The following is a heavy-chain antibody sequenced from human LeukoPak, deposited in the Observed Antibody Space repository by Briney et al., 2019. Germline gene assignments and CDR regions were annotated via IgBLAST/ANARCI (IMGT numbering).Heavy chain of an antibody. D-gene: IGHD3-16*01. CDR3: ARSAVGGHNDF. V-gene: IGHV6-1*01. CDR1: GDSISSNSAS. J-gene: IGHJ4*02. Sequence: PSQTLSLTCAISGDSISSNSASSVWFRQPPSRRLEWLARTYFRSKWYYDYAVSVRSRIVISPDTSKNQFSLQVNSVTPDDTAVFFWARSAVGGHNDFWGQGTLVTVSS. CDR2: TYFRSKWYY.